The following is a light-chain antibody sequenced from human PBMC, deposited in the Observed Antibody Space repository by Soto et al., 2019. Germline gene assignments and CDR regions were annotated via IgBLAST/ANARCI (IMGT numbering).Light chain of an antibody. J-gene: IGLJ2*01. CDR1: SSDVGGYNY. CDR3: SSYTSSSLVV. V-gene: IGLV2-14*01. CDR2: EAR. Sequence: QSALTQSASVSGSPGQSITIACTGTSSDVGGYNYVSWYQQHPGKAPKLIIYEARNRPSGVSNRFSGSKSGNTASLTISELQAEDEADYYCSSYTSSSLVVFVGGTKLTVL.